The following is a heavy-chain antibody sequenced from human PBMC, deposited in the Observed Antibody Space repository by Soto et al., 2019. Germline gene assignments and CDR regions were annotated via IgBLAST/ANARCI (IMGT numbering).Heavy chain of an antibody. Sequence: GASAKVSCKASGGSFSSSGISWVRQAPGKGVEGVGGIIPIFVTSHYAQKFQGRVTITADESTNTAYMELSSLTSEDTAVYYCARSLDYHDYTGYSTVGVYFDYWGLGTLVTVSS. J-gene: IGHJ4*02. V-gene: IGHV1-69*13. D-gene: IGHD3-22*01. CDR1: GGSFSSSG. CDR2: IIPIFVTS. CDR3: ARSLDYHDYTGYSTVGVYFDY.